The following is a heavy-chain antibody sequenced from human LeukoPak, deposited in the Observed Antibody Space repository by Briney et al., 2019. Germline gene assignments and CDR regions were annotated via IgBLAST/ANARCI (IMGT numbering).Heavy chain of an antibody. CDR1: GFTFSSYS. CDR3: AELGITMIGGV. CDR2: ITRSSSHK. Sequence: GGSLRLSCAASGFTFSSYSMNWVRQAPGKGLERVSSITRSSSHKYYADSVKGRFTISRDNAKNSLYLQMNSLRAEDTAVYYCAELGITMIGGVWGKGTTVTISS. V-gene: IGHV3-21*01. J-gene: IGHJ6*04. D-gene: IGHD3-10*02.